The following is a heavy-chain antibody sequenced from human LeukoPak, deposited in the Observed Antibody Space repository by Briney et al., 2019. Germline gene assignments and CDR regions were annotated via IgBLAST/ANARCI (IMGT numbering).Heavy chain of an antibody. J-gene: IGHJ4*02. CDR3: ARAYYDSSGYCTGY. V-gene: IGHV3-21*01. CDR2: ISSSSSYI. CDR1: GFTFSSYS. D-gene: IGHD3-22*01. Sequence: PGGSLRLSCAASGFTFSSYSMNWVRQAPGKGLEWVSSISSSSSYIYYADSVKGRFTISRDNPKNSLYLQMNSLRADATAVYYCARAYYDSSGYCTGYWGRGTLVTVSS.